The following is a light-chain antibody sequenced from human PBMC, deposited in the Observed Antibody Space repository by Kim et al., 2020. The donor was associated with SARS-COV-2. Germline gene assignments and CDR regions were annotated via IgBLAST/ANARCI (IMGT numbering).Light chain of an antibody. Sequence: DIQITQSPSSLSASVGDRVTITCRASQDIRNDLGWYQQSPGRAPKRLIYGASSLQSGVPSRFSGSGSGTEFTLTISSLQPEDFATYFCLQHNSYPITVGQGTRLEIK. CDR1: QDIRND. J-gene: IGKJ5*01. V-gene: IGKV1-17*01. CDR2: GAS. CDR3: LQHNSYPIT.